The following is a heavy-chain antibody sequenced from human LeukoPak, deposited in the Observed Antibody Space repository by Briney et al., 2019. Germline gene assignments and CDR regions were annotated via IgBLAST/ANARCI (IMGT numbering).Heavy chain of an antibody. CDR1: GFTFSSYD. Sequence: PGGSLRLSCGASGFTFSSYDMHWVRQAPGKGLEWISYISTGSSTVYYADSVKGRFTISRDNSKNTLYLQMNSLRAEDTAVYYCARGLTAVVTDAFDIWGQGTMVTVSS. CDR3: ARGLTAVVTDAFDI. V-gene: IGHV3-48*01. J-gene: IGHJ3*02. CDR2: ISTGSSTV. D-gene: IGHD4-23*01.